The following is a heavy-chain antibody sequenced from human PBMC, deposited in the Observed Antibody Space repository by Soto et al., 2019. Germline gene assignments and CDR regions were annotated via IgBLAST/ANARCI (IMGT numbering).Heavy chain of an antibody. CDR1: GFTFSSYW. Sequence: GGSLRLSCAASGFTFSSYWMSWVRQAPGKGLEWVANIKQDGSEKYYVDSVKGRFTISRDNAKNSLYLQMNSLRAEDTAVYYCARLYGDYAYYFDYWGQGTLVTVSS. D-gene: IGHD4-17*01. CDR2: IKQDGSEK. CDR3: ARLYGDYAYYFDY. J-gene: IGHJ4*02. V-gene: IGHV3-7*03.